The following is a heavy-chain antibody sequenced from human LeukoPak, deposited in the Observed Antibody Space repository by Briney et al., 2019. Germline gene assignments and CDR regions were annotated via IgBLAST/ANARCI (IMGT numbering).Heavy chain of an antibody. CDR1: GFTFSSYG. J-gene: IGHJ6*03. V-gene: IGHV3-30*02. CDR3: AKPVIPSAYQGTYYMDV. Sequence: GGSVRLSCAASGFTFSSYGMHWVRQAPGEGLEWVAYIRHDESKTFYADSVKGRFTISRDNSKNTLYLQMHSLRAEDTALYYCAKPVIPSAYQGTYYMDVWGKGTTVTVSS. D-gene: IGHD3-16*01. CDR2: IRHDESKT.